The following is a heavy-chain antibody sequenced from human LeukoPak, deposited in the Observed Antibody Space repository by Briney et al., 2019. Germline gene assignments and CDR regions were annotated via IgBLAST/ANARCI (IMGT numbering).Heavy chain of an antibody. Sequence: ASVTVSCKASGGTFSSYAISWVRQAPGQGLEWMGGIIPIFGTANYAQKFQGRVTITADESTSTAYMELSSLRSEDTAVYYCARVRFSIGTARGDAFDIRGQGTMVTVSS. J-gene: IGHJ3*02. D-gene: IGHD5-18*01. CDR2: IIPIFGTA. CDR1: GGTFSSYA. CDR3: ARVRFSIGTARGDAFDI. V-gene: IGHV1-69*01.